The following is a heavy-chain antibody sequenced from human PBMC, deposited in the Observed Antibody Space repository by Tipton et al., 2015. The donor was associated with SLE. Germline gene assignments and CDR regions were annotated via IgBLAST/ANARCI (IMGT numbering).Heavy chain of an antibody. J-gene: IGHJ6*02. V-gene: IGHV3-9*01. CDR3: AKGGAVAGRGWYYYGMDV. Sequence: SLRLSCAASGFTFDDYAMHWVRQAPGKGLEWVSGISWNSGSIGYADSVKGRFTISRDNAKNSLYLQMNSLRAEDTAVYYCAKGGAVAGRGWYYYGMDVWGQGTTVTVSS. CDR2: ISWNSGSI. D-gene: IGHD6-19*01. CDR1: GFTFDDYA.